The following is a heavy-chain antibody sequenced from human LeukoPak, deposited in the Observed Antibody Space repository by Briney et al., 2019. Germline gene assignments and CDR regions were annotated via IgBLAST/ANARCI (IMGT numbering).Heavy chain of an antibody. V-gene: IGHV3-23*01. CDR1: GFTFSSYA. J-gene: IGHJ5*02. CDR3: AKGSSTSCYYNWFDP. Sequence: GGSLRLSCAASGFTFSSYAMSWVRQAPGKGLEWVSAISGSGGSTYYADSVKGRFTISRDNSKNTLYLQMNSRRAEDTAVYYCAKGSSTSCYYNWFDPWGQGTLVTVSS. CDR2: ISGSGGST. D-gene: IGHD2-2*01.